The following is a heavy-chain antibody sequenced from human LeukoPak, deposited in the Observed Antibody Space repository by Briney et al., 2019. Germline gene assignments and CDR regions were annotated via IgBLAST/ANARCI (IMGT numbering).Heavy chain of an antibody. CDR2: ISYDGSNK. D-gene: IGHD1-7*01. Sequence: GGSLRLSCAASGFTFSSYAMHWVRQAPGKGLEWVAVISYDGSNKYYADSVKGRFTISRDISKNTLYLQMNSLRAEDTAVYYCAREQTGTPPLFFRARNYYYYYMDVWGKGTTVTVSS. CDR3: AREQTGTPPLFFRARNYYYYYMDV. J-gene: IGHJ6*03. CDR1: GFTFSSYA. V-gene: IGHV3-30*04.